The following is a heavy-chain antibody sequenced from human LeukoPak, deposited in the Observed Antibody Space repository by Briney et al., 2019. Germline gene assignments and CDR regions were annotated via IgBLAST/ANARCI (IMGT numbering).Heavy chain of an antibody. CDR2: ISAYNINT. CDR1: GYTFTSYG. Sequence: ASVKVSCKASGYTFTSYGISWVRQAPGQGLEWMGWISAYNINTNYAQMLQGRVTMTTDTSTTTAYVELRSLRSDDTAVYYCARDQLGYCSGGSCYRDLDYWGQGTLVTVSS. D-gene: IGHD2-15*01. V-gene: IGHV1-18*01. CDR3: ARDQLGYCSGGSCYRDLDY. J-gene: IGHJ4*02.